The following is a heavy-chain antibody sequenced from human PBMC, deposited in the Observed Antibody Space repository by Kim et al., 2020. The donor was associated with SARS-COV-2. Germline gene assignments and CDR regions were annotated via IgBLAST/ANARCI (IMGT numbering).Heavy chain of an antibody. J-gene: IGHJ5*02. V-gene: IGHV4-39*07. D-gene: IGHD3-16*02. Sequence: GSTYDNPSLKSRVTISVDTSKNQFSLKLSSVTAADTAVYYCGRGVIGRFDPWGQGTLVTVSS. CDR3: GRGVIGRFDP. CDR2: GST.